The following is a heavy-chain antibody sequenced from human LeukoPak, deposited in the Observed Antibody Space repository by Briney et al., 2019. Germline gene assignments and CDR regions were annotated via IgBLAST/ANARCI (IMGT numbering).Heavy chain of an antibody. Sequence: GASVKVSCKASGYTFTGDHMHWVRQAPGQGLEWMGRINPNSGDTNYAQKFQGRGPMTRDPSISTAYMELSRLRSDDPAVYYCARDYCSRTSCLFDHGGQGTLVTVSS. CDR1: GYTFTGDH. J-gene: IGHJ4*02. V-gene: IGHV1-2*06. D-gene: IGHD2-2*01. CDR2: INPNSGDT. CDR3: ARDYCSRTSCLFDH.